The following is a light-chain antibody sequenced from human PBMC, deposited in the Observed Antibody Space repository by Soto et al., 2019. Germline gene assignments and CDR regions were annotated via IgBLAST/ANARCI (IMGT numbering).Light chain of an antibody. V-gene: IGKV1-5*03. J-gene: IGKJ1*01. Sequence: DIQMTQSPSTMSASVGDRVTITCRASQSIDSWLAWYQQKPGKAPKFLMYKASNLESGVPSRFSGCGSETEFTLTITSLKPDELAIYYCQHYKSYPWTFGQGTKVDIK. CDR1: QSIDSW. CDR3: QHYKSYPWT. CDR2: KAS.